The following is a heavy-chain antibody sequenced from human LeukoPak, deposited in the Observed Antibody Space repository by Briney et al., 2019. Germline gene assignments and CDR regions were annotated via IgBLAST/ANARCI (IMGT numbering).Heavy chain of an antibody. CDR2: ISGSGGST. Sequence: PGGSLRLSCAASGFTFSSYAMSWVRQAPGKGLEWVSAISGSGGSTYYADSVKGRFTISRDNSKNTLYLQMNSLRAEDTAVYYCAKEYYYGSGSSPFDAFDIWGQGTMVTVSS. CDR3: AKEYYYGSGSSPFDAFDI. CDR1: GFTFSSYA. D-gene: IGHD3-10*01. J-gene: IGHJ3*02. V-gene: IGHV3-23*01.